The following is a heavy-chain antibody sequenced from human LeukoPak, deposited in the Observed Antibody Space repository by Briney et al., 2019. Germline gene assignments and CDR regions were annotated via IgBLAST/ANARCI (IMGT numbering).Heavy chain of an antibody. J-gene: IGHJ4*02. CDR1: GFTVSSNY. D-gene: IGHD3-22*01. Sequence: GGSLRLSCAASGFTVSSNYMTWVRQAPGKGLEWVANIKEDGSKKNYVDSVKGRFTIFRDNAKNSLYLQMYSLRAEDTAVYYCATPLDYYDSSGYHQGGDWGQGTLVTVSS. V-gene: IGHV3-7*03. CDR3: ATPLDYYDSSGYHQGGD. CDR2: IKEDGSKK.